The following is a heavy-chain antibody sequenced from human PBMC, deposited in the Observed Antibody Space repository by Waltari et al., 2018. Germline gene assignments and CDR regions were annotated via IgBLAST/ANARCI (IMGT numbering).Heavy chain of an antibody. D-gene: IGHD2-2*01. V-gene: IGHV1-2*06. CDR2: INPKSGDT. J-gene: IGHJ5*02. CDR3: ARESAFSTSWYPGFDP. CDR1: GYTLTSYS. Sequence: QVQLVQSGAEVKKPGASVKVSCKASGYTLTSYSMHWVRPAPGQGLEWMGRINPKSGDTKYSRKFQDRVTMTRDTSVNTAYMVVGRLTSDDTAVYFCARESAFSTSWYPGFDPWGQGTLVTVAS.